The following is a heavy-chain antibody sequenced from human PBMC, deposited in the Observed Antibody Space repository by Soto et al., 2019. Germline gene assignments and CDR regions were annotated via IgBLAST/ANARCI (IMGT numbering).Heavy chain of an antibody. D-gene: IGHD2-15*01. CDR1: GFTFSSYG. V-gene: IGHV3-33*01. CDR2: IWYDGSNK. Sequence: PGGSLRLSCAASGFTFSSYGMHWVRQAPGKGLKKVAVIWYDGSNKYYADNVKGQFTISRDNSKNTLYLQMNSLRAEDTAVYYCARVRYCSGGSCYNYYYYMDVWGKETTVTVSS. CDR3: ARVRYCSGGSCYNYYYYMDV. J-gene: IGHJ6*03.